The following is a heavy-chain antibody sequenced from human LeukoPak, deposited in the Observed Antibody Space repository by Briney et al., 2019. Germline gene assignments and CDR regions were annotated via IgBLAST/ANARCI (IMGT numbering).Heavy chain of an antibody. Sequence: GGSLRLSCAASGFTFSSYAMSWVRQVPGKGLEWVSAISGSGGSTYYADSVKSRFTISRDNSKNTLYLQMNSLRAEDTAVYYCAKESGGSFVLPYDYWGQGTLVTVSS. CDR3: AKESGGSFVLPYDY. D-gene: IGHD1-26*01. CDR1: GFTFSSYA. J-gene: IGHJ4*02. V-gene: IGHV3-23*01. CDR2: ISGSGGST.